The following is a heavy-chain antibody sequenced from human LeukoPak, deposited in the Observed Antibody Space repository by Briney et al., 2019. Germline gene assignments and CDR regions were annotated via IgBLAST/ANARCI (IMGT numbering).Heavy chain of an antibody. J-gene: IGHJ3*02. CDR1: GFTFSSYW. V-gene: IGHV3-74*01. D-gene: IGHD3-22*01. Sequence: GGSLGLSCAASGFTFSSYWMRWVRQAPGKGLVWVSRINSDGSSTSYADSVKGRFTIARDNAKNTLYLQMNRMRAEDTAVYYWATKGIVVVIDDAFDIWGQGTMVTVSS. CDR2: INSDGSST. CDR3: ATKGIVVVIDDAFDI.